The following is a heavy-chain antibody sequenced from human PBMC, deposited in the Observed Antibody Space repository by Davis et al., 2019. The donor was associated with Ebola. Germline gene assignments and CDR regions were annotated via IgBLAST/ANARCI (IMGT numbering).Heavy chain of an antibody. V-gene: IGHV3-23*01. CDR2: ISGSGGTT. CDR3: AKVGGGDYSNHGTHLDY. J-gene: IGHJ4*02. CDR1: GFTFSSYA. D-gene: IGHD4-11*01. Sequence: GESLKISCAASGFTFSSYAMSWVRQAPGKGLEWVSAISGSGGTTYYADSVKGRFTISRDNSKNTLYLQMSSLRAEDTAVYYCAKVGGGDYSNHGTHLDYWGQGTLVTVSS.